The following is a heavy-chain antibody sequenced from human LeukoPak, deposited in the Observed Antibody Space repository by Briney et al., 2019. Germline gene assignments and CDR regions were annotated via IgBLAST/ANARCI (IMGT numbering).Heavy chain of an antibody. CDR2: IYYSGST. D-gene: IGHD2-2*01. J-gene: IGHJ5*02. V-gene: IGHV4-59*01. CDR1: GGSISSYY. CDR3: ARWRSTNWFDP. Sequence: SETLSLTCTVSGGSISSYYWSWIRQPPGKGLEWIGYIYYSGSTNYNPSLKSRVTISVDTSKNQFSLKLSSVTAADTAVYYRARWRSTNWFDPWGQGTLVTVSS.